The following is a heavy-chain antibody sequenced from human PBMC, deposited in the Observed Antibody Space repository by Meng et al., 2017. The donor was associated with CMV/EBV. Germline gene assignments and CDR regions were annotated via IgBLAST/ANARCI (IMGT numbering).Heavy chain of an antibody. CDR3: ARDLTPLGGQKEQQLENDY. J-gene: IGHJ4*02. Sequence: SETLSLTCTVSGGSISSSSYYWGWIRQPPGKGLEWIGSIYYSGSTYYNPSLKSRVTISVDTSKNQFSLKLSSVTAADTAVYYCARDLTPLGGQKEQQLENDYWGQGTLVTVSS. CDR1: GGSISSSSYY. CDR2: IYYSGST. V-gene: IGHV4-39*07. D-gene: IGHD6-13*01.